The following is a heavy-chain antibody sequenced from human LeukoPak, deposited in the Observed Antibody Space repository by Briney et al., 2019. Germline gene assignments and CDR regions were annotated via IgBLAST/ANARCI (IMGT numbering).Heavy chain of an antibody. J-gene: IGHJ3*02. D-gene: IGHD1-26*01. CDR1: GGSISSGGYY. CDR2: IYYSGST. V-gene: IGHV4-31*03. Sequence: SQTLSLTCTVSGGSISSGGYYWSWIRQHPGKGLEWIGYIYYSGSTYYNPSLKSRVTISVDTSKNQFSLKLSSVTAADTAVYYCARVGATGPAAFDIWGQGTMVTVSS. CDR3: ARVGATGPAAFDI.